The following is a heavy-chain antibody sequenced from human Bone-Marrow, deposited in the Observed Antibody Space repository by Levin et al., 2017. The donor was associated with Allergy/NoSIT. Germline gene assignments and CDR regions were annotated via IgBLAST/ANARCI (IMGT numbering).Heavy chain of an antibody. CDR1: GFSLTTTGVG. J-gene: IGHJ6*02. CDR3: GHRSAAYDDHGLDG. D-gene: IGHD4-17*01. CDR2: LYFNGDR. Sequence: SGPTLVKPTQTLTLTCTFSGFSLTTTGVGVGWIRQPPGKALEWLAVLYFNGDRRYSPSLSSRLTITKDTSKDQVVLTMSNMDPVDTATYYCGHRSAAYDDHGLDGWGQGTTVTVSS. V-gene: IGHV2-5*01.